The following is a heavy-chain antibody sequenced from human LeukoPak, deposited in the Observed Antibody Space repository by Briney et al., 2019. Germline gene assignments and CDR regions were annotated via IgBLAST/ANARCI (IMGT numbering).Heavy chain of an antibody. CDR3: ARDQYTVTTVMPSDY. Sequence: QTGGSLRLSCAASGFTFSSYWMSWVRQAPGKGLEWVANIRQDGSQKYYVDSVKGRFTISRDNAKNSLYLQMNSLRAEDTAVYYCARDQYTVTTVMPSDYWGQGTLVTVSS. D-gene: IGHD4-17*01. J-gene: IGHJ4*02. V-gene: IGHV3-7*01. CDR2: IRQDGSQK. CDR1: GFTFSSYW.